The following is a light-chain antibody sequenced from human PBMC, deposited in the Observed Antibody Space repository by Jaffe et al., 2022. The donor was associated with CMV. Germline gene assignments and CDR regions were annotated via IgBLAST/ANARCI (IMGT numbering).Light chain of an antibody. Sequence: ETVMTQSPVTLSVSPGGRATLSCRASRSVGTNLAWYQQKPGQAPRLLFYSVSTRATGIPARFSVSGSETEFTLTISSLQSEDFAVYYCQQYNFWPYTFGQGTKLEIK. V-gene: IGKV3-15*01. CDR3: QQYNFWPYT. J-gene: IGKJ2*01. CDR2: SVS. CDR1: RSVGTN.